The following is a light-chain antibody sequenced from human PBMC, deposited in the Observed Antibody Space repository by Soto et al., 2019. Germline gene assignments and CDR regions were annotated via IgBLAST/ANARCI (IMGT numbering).Light chain of an antibody. CDR1: QSVSGY. Sequence: EIVLTQSPATLSSSPGERATLSCRASQSVSGYLAWYQHKPCRAPRPLIHDASDRATGIPARFSGSGSGTDFTLTIRSLEPEDFAVYYCQQRSNWPRTFGQGTKGGYQ. J-gene: IGKJ1*01. CDR2: DAS. CDR3: QQRSNWPRT. V-gene: IGKV3-11*01.